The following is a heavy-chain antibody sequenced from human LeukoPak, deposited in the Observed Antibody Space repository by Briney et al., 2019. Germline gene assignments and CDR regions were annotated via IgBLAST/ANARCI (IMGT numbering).Heavy chain of an antibody. CDR3: ARATWSSGYPS. D-gene: IGHD3-22*01. Sequence: GGSLRLSCAASGFTFSSYEMNWVRQAPGKGLEWVANIKQDGSEKYYVDSVKGRFTISRDNAKNSLYLQMNSLRAEDTAVYYCARATWSSGYPSWGQGTLVTVSS. CDR2: IKQDGSEK. V-gene: IGHV3-7*01. CDR1: GFTFSSYE. J-gene: IGHJ5*02.